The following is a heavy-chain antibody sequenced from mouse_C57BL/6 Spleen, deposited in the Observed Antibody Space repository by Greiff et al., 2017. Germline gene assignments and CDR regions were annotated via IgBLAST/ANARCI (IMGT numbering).Heavy chain of an antibody. CDR1: GFTFSSYA. Sequence: EVKLVESGGGLVKPGGSLKLSCAASGFTFSSYAMSWVRQTPEKRLEWVATISDGGSYTYYPDNVKGRFPISRDNAKNNLYLQMSHLKSEDTAMYYCARRGKDYGWFAYWGQGTLVTVSA. J-gene: IGHJ3*01. V-gene: IGHV5-4*03. CDR3: ARRGKDYGWFAY. CDR2: ISDGGSYT. D-gene: IGHD2-4*01.